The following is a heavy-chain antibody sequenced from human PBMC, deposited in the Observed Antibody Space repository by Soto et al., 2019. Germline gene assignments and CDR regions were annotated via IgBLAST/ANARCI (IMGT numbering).Heavy chain of an antibody. Sequence: HPGGSLRLSCAASGFTFSSYAMSWVRQAPGKGLEWVSATSGSGGSTYYADSVKGRFTISRDNSKNTLYLQMNSLRAEDTAVYYCAGIKYGSGSYHHWGQGTLVTVSS. CDR1: GFTFSSYA. CDR2: TSGSGGST. D-gene: IGHD3-10*01. CDR3: AGIKYGSGSYHH. J-gene: IGHJ5*02. V-gene: IGHV3-23*01.